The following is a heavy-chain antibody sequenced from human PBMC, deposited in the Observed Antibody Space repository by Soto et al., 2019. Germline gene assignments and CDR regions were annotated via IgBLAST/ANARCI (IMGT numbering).Heavy chain of an antibody. D-gene: IGHD6-13*01. V-gene: IGHV3-23*01. CDR3: ARGAAAAGTDWFDA. CDR1: GFTFISYG. Sequence: EMQLLESGGGLVQPGGSLRLSCAASGFTFISYGMTWVRQAPGKGLEWVSGITTTGRNTYYAESVKGRFTISRDNSKNVVYLQMNSLRADDTAVYDCARGAAAAGTDWFDAWGKGTLVIVSS. J-gene: IGHJ5*02. CDR2: ITTTGRNT.